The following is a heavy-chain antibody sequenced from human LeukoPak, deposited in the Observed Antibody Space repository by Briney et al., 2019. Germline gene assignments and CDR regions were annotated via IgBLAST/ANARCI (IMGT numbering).Heavy chain of an antibody. CDR2: ISGNNDNP. Sequence: ASVKVSCKASGYTFSNFGINWVRQAPGQGLEWMGWISGNNDNPNYGQKFQGRFTVTTDSSTNTAYMELRNLRLDDTAVYYCARDGTSTDDYWGQGTLVTVST. CDR3: ARDGTSTDDY. V-gene: IGHV1-18*01. J-gene: IGHJ4*02. D-gene: IGHD2-2*01. CDR1: GYTFSNFG.